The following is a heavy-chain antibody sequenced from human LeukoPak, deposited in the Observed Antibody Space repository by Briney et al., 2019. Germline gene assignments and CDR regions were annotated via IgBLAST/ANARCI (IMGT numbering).Heavy chain of an antibody. Sequence: SETLSLTCAVYGGSFSDYYWTWIRQTPGKGLEWIGVMSPSGSSNYNPSLKIRVTISVDTSKNQFSLKLRSVTAADTAVYYCARGRQDVNMILVVMAGVSYYLDVWSKGTTVTVS. V-gene: IGHV4-34*01. CDR2: MSPSGSS. CDR3: ARGRQDVNMILVVMAGVSYYLDV. CDR1: GGSFSDYY. D-gene: IGHD3-22*01. J-gene: IGHJ6*03.